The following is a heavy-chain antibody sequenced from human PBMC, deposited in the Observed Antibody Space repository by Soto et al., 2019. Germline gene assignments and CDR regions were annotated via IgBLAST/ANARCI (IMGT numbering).Heavy chain of an antibody. CDR3: ANGSKNVLRYFDWLLSYGMDV. V-gene: IGHV3-7*03. CDR2: IKQDGSEK. CDR1: GFTFSSYW. J-gene: IGHJ6*02. D-gene: IGHD3-9*01. Sequence: GGSLRLSCAASGFTFSSYWMSWVRQAPGKGLEWVANIKQDGSEKYYVDSVKGRFTISRDNAKNSLYLQMNSLRAEDTAVYYCANGSKNVLRYFDWLLSYGMDVWGQGTTVTVSS.